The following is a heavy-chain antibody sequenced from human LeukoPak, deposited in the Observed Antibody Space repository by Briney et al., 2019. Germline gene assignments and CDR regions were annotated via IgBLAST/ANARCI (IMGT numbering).Heavy chain of an antibody. CDR1: GFTFSSYA. CDR2: IYHSGST. V-gene: IGHV4-30-2*01. J-gene: IGHJ4*02. CDR3: ARLIVSSAVTYYFDY. Sequence: LRLSCAASGFTFSSYAMSWVRQAPGKGLEWIGYIYHSGSTYYNPSLKSRVTISVDRSKNQFSLKLSSVTAADTAVYYCARLIVSSAVTYYFDYWGQGTLVTVSS. D-gene: IGHD4-17*01.